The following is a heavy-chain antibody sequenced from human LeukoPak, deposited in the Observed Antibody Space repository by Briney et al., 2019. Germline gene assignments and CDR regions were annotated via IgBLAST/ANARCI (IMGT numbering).Heavy chain of an antibody. CDR2: IYSSGGT. CDR1: GGSISSYH. Sequence: SETLSLTCTVSGGSISSYHWSWIRQPPGKGLESIGYIYSSGGTHYNPSLKSRVTISVDTSKNQFSLKLSSVTAADTAVYYCARARNYYDSSGFYYEGDAFDIWGQGTMVTVSS. V-gene: IGHV4-59*01. J-gene: IGHJ3*02. D-gene: IGHD3-22*01. CDR3: ARARNYYDSSGFYYEGDAFDI.